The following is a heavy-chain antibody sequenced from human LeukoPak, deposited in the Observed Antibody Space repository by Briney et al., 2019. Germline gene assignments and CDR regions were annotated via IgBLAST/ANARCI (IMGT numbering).Heavy chain of an antibody. CDR2: IYLRGDT. D-gene: IGHD2-15*01. Sequence: GGSLRLSCAASGFTVSSVYMSWVRQAPGKGLEWVSSIYLRGDTYYADSVKGRFTISRDSSKNTLYLQMNSLRAEDTAVYYCARVQGYCSSDTCYSEYFEHWGQGTLVIVSS. V-gene: IGHV3-66*01. CDR1: GFTVSSVY. CDR3: ARVQGYCSSDTCYSEYFEH. J-gene: IGHJ1*01.